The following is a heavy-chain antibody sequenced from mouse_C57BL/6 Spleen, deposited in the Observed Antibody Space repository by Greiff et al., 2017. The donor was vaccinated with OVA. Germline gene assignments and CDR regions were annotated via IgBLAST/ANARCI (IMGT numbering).Heavy chain of an antibody. Sequence: VKLMESGAELVRPGASVTLSCKASGYTFTDYEMHWVKQTPVHGLEWIGAIDPETGGTAYNQKFKGKAILTADKSSSTAYMELRSLTSEDSAVYYCTRSSFTTVVATRYAMDYWGQGTSVTVSS. J-gene: IGHJ4*01. CDR3: TRSSFTTVVATRYAMDY. D-gene: IGHD1-1*01. V-gene: IGHV1-15*01. CDR1: GYTFTDYE. CDR2: IDPETGGT.